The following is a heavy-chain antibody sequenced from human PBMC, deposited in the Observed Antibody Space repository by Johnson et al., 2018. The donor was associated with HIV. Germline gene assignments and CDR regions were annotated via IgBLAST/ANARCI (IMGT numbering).Heavy chain of an antibody. D-gene: IGHD6-19*01. V-gene: IGHV3-30*04. CDR3: AKVIAVAGTGAFDI. CDR2: ISYDGSNK. CDR1: GFTFSSYA. J-gene: IGHJ3*02. Sequence: QVQVVESGGGVVQPGRSLRLSCAASGFTFSSYAMHWVRQAPGKGLEWVAVISYDGSNKYYADSVKGRFTISRDNAMNSLYLQMNTVRAEDTAVYYCAKVIAVAGTGAFDIWGQGTMVTVSS.